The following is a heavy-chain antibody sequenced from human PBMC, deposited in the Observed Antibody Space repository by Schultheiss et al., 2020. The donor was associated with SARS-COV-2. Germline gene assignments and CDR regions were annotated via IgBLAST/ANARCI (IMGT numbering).Heavy chain of an antibody. D-gene: IGHD2-21*02. CDR2: ISYDGTNK. J-gene: IGHJ4*02. Sequence: GESLKISCAASGFTFSSSWMHWVCQAPGKGLEWLAVISYDGTNKYYADSVKGRFTISRDNSKNTLYLQMNSLRTEDTTMYYCAKSNLGYCDGDCGGFDQWGRGTLVTVSS. CDR1: GFTFSSSW. CDR3: AKSNLGYCDGDCGGFDQ. V-gene: IGHV3-30*18.